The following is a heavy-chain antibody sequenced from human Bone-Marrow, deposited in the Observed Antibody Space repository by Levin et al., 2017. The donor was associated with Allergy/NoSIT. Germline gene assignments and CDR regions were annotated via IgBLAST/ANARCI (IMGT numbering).Heavy chain of an antibody. CDR2: ISSNGGST. CDR1: GFTFSSYA. Sequence: WASVKVSCSASGFTFSSYAMHWVRQAPGKGLEYVSAISSNGGSTYYADSVKGRFTISRDNSKNTLYLQMSSLRAEDTAVYYCVKDRDSSSFDRWFDPWGQGTLVTVSS. J-gene: IGHJ5*02. V-gene: IGHV3-64D*06. D-gene: IGHD6-13*01. CDR3: VKDRDSSSFDRWFDP.